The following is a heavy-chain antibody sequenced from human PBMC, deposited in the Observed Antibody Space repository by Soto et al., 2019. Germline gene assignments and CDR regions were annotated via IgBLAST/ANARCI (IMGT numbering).Heavy chain of an antibody. CDR2: MNPNSGNT. D-gene: IGHD6-19*01. CDR3: ARGRRVAGDDHFDY. V-gene: IGHV1-8*01. CDR1: GYTFTSYD. Sequence: QVQLVQSGAEVKKPGASVKVSCKASGYTFTSYDINWVRQATGQGLEWMGWMNPNSGNTGYAQKFQGRVTMTRNTCISTAYMELSSLSSEDTAVYYCARGRRVAGDDHFDYWGQGTLVTVSS. J-gene: IGHJ4*02.